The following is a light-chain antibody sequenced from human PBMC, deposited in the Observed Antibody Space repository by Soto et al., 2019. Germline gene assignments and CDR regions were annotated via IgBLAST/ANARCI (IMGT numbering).Light chain of an antibody. J-gene: IGKJ2*01. V-gene: IGKV3-15*01. CDR2: GAS. CDR3: QQYKSWMYT. Sequence: EIVMTQSPATLSGSPVERITLSCRASESVSSYLAWYQQKPGQAPRLLVYGASTRATGVPARFSGSGSGTAFTLTISILQSEDFAVYYCQQYKSWMYTFGQGTNLENK. CDR1: ESVSSY.